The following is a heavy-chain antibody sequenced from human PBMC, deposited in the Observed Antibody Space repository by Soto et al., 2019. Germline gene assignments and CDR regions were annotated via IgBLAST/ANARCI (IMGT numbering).Heavy chain of an antibody. CDR2: IYYSGST. CDR1: GGSISSGDYY. D-gene: IGHD5-18*01. Sequence: PSETLSLTCTVSGGSISSGDYYWSWIRQPPGKGLEWIGYIYYSGSTYYNPSLKSRVTISVDTSKNQFSLKLSSVTAADTAVYYCARVTELWFYFDYWGQGTLVTVSS. CDR3: ARVTELWFYFDY. V-gene: IGHV4-30-4*01. J-gene: IGHJ4*02.